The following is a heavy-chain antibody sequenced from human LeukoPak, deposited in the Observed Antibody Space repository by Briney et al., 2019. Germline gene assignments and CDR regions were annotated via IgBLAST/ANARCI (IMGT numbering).Heavy chain of an antibody. D-gene: IGHD6-19*01. V-gene: IGHV3-33*01. J-gene: IGHJ4*02. CDR1: GXTFSSYG. CDR2: IWYDGSNK. CDR3: ARDGSSGWYWVDY. Sequence: QPGRSLRLSCAASGXTFSSYGMHWVRQAPGKGREWVAVIWYDGSNKYYADSVKGRFTISRDNSKNTLYLQMNSLRAEDTAVYYCARDGSSGWYWVDYWGQGTLVTVSS.